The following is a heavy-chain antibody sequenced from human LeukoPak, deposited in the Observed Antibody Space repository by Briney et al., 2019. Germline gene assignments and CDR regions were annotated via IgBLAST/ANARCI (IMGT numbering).Heavy chain of an antibody. D-gene: IGHD6-13*01. CDR3: ARAKGAAGTYLFDY. CDR1: RFTFITYW. Sequence: PGGSLRLSCAASRFTFITYWMSWVRQAPGKGLEWVAHIKQDGSEKYYVDSVKGRFTISRDNAKNSLYLQMNSLRVEDTAVYYCARAKGAAGTYLFDYWGQGTLVTVSS. J-gene: IGHJ4*02. V-gene: IGHV3-7*03. CDR2: IKQDGSEK.